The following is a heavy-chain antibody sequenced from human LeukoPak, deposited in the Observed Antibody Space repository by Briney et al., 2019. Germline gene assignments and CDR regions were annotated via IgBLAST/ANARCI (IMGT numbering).Heavy chain of an antibody. CDR3: ANIYLVWFGSFDY. Sequence: SGGSLRLSCAASGFTFSSYGMSWVRQAPGKGLEWVSAISGSGGSTYYADSVKGRFTISRDNSKNTLYLQMNSLRAEDTAVYYCANIYLVWFGSFDYWGQGTLVTVSS. V-gene: IGHV3-23*01. CDR1: GFTFSSYG. CDR2: ISGSGGST. J-gene: IGHJ4*02. D-gene: IGHD3-10*01.